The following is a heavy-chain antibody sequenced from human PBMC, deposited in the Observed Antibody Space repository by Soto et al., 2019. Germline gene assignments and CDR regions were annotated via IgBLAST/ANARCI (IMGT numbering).Heavy chain of an antibody. CDR3: ARDEVGAPGWFDP. CDR2: IYYSGST. D-gene: IGHD1-26*01. Sequence: QVQLQESGPGLVKPSETLSLTCTVSGGSISSYYWSWIRQPPGKGLEWIGYIYYSGSTNYNPSLKSRVTISVDTSKNQVSLKVSSVTAADTAVYYCARDEVGAPGWFDPWGQGTLVTVSS. J-gene: IGHJ5*02. CDR1: GGSISSYY. V-gene: IGHV4-59*01.